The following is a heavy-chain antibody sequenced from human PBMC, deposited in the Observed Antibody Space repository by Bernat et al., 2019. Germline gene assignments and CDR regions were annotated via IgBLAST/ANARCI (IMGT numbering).Heavy chain of an antibody. CDR3: AKDLDGIVVVPAATFDY. CDR1: GFTFSCYA. Sequence: EVQLLESGGGLVQPGGSLRLSCAASGFTFSCYAMSWVRQAPGKGLEWVSAISGSGGSTYYADSVKGRFTISRDNSKNTLYLQMNSLRAEDTAVYYCAKDLDGIVVVPAATFDYWGQGTLVTVSS. V-gene: IGHV3-23*01. CDR2: ISGSGGST. J-gene: IGHJ4*02. D-gene: IGHD2-2*01.